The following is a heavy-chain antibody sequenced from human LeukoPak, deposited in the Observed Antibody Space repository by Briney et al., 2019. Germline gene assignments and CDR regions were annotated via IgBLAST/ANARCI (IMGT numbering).Heavy chain of an antibody. Sequence: GGSLRLSCAAPGFTFSDYWMSWVRQAPGKGLEWVANINQDGSEKYYVDSVKGRFTISRDNAKNSLYLQMNSLRAEDTAVYYCARGGGYYYWGQGTLVTVSS. V-gene: IGHV3-7*01. D-gene: IGHD2-21*01. CDR2: INQDGSEK. J-gene: IGHJ4*02. CDR1: GFTFSDYW. CDR3: ARGGGYYY.